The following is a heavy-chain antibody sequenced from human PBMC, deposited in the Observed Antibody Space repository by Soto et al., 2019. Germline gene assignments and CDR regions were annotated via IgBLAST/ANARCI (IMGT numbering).Heavy chain of an antibody. D-gene: IGHD5-18*01. J-gene: IGHJ4*02. Sequence: KFQGRVTITADKSTDTAYLEMSSLRSDDTAVYYCTFDVNTGVVYFDYWGQGTLLTVSS. CDR3: TFDVNTGVVYFDY. V-gene: IGHV1-69*02.